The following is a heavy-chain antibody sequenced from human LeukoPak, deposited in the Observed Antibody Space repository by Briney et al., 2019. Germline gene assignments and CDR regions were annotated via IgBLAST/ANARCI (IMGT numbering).Heavy chain of an antibody. CDR2: ISSSSSYI. D-gene: IGHD3-10*01. V-gene: IGHV3-21*01. Sequence: GGSLRLSCAVSGFTFSSYSMNWVRQAPGKGLEWVSSISSSSSYIYYADSVKGRFTISRDNAKNSLYLQMNSLRAEDTAVYYCAREVYYYGSGSWNFDYWGQGTLVTVSS. CDR1: GFTFSSYS. J-gene: IGHJ4*02. CDR3: AREVYYYGSGSWNFDY.